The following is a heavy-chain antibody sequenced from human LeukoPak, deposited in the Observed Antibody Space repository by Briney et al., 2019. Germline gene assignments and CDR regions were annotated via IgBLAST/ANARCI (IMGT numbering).Heavy chain of an antibody. Sequence: GGSLRLSCAASGFTFSSYAMRWVRQAPGKGLEWVAVISYDGSNKYYADSVKGRFTISRDNSKNTLYLQMNSLRAEDTAVYYCARDGAFGGVIVFDYWGQGTLVTVSS. D-gene: IGHD3-16*02. CDR1: GFTFSSYA. J-gene: IGHJ4*02. CDR2: ISYDGSNK. CDR3: ARDGAFGGVIVFDY. V-gene: IGHV3-30*04.